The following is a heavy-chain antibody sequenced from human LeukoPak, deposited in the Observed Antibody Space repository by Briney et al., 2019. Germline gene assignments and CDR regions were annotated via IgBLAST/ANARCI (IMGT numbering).Heavy chain of an antibody. CDR2: IYHSGST. J-gene: IGHJ4*02. Sequence: SETLSLTCTVSGGSISSGYYWGWIRQPPGKGLEWIGSIYHSGSTYYNPSLKSRVTMSVDTSKNQFSLKLSSVTAADTAVYYCARVGRLTGHFDYWGQGTLVTVSS. D-gene: IGHD3-9*01. V-gene: IGHV4-38-2*02. CDR1: GGSISSGYY. CDR3: ARVGRLTGHFDY.